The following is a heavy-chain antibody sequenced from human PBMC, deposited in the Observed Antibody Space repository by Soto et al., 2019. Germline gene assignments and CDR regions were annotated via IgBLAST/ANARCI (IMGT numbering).Heavy chain of an antibody. Sequence: PSETLSLTCTVSGCSISSGGYYWSWIRQHPGKGLEWIGYIYYSGSTYYNPSLKSRVTISVDTSKNQFSLKLSSVTAADTAVYYCARTNNWDFDYWGQGTLVTVSS. D-gene: IGHD1-20*01. CDR2: IYYSGST. CDR1: GCSISSGGYY. CDR3: ARTNNWDFDY. V-gene: IGHV4-31*03. J-gene: IGHJ4*02.